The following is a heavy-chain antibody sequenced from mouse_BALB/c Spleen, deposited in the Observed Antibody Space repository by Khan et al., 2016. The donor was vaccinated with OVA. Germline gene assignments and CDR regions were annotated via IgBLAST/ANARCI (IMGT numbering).Heavy chain of an antibody. CDR1: GYTFTDFL. CDR3: AIAGYGGFAY. J-gene: IGHJ3*01. D-gene: IGHD3-2*02. CDR2: IYPGSGYT. V-gene: IGHV1-77*01. Sequence: QVQLKESGPELVKPGASVRMSCNASGYTFTDFLISWVKQRAGQGLEWIGEIYPGSGYTYYNEKFKGKATLTSDRSSNTAYMELSSLTSADSAVYFCAIAGYGGFAYWGQGTLVTVSA.